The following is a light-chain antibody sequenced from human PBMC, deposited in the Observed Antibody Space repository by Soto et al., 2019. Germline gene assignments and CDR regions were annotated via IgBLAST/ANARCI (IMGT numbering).Light chain of an antibody. V-gene: IGKV3-15*01. CDR1: QSVGSK. CDR3: QQYHNWPLT. J-gene: IGKJ4*01. Sequence: EIVMTQSPATLSVSPGQRATLSCRASQSVGSKLAWYQQKPGQAPRLLIYSASTRATGIPARFSGSGSGTEFTLTISSLQPEDFAVYYCQQYHNWPLTFGGGTKVDIK. CDR2: SAS.